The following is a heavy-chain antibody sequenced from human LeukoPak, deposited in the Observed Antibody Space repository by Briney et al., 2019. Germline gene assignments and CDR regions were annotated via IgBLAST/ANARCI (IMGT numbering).Heavy chain of an antibody. CDR1: GFTFSDYY. V-gene: IGHV3-11*06. J-gene: IGHJ4*02. CDR3: ARSWYSSSWYYFDY. CDR2: IRSSFSHT. D-gene: IGHD6-13*01. Sequence: GGSLRLSCAASGFTFSDYYMSWIRQAPGKGLEWVSYIRSSFSHTNYADSVKGRFTTSRDNAKNSLYLQMNGLRAEDTAVYYCARSWYSSSWYYFDYWGQGTLVTASS.